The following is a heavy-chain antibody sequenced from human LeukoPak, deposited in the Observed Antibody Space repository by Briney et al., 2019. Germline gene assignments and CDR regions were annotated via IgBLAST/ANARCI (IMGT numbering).Heavy chain of an antibody. D-gene: IGHD3-3*02. Sequence: PGGSLRLSCAASGFTFSSYWMSWVRQAPGKGLEWVANIKQDGSAKYYVDSVKGRFTISRDNAKNSLYLQMDSLRAEDTAVYYCARDSQHLNFDHWGQGTLVTVSS. V-gene: IGHV3-7*04. CDR2: IKQDGSAK. CDR1: GFTFSSYW. CDR3: ARDSQHLNFDH. J-gene: IGHJ4*02.